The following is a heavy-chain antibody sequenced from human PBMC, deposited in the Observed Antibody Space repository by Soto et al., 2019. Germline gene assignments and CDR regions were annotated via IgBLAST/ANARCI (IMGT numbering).Heavy chain of an antibody. D-gene: IGHD3-3*01. CDR2: IYWDDDK. CDR1: GLSLTTNGLS. CDR3: AHSSTDLTHAMDV. J-gene: IGHJ6*02. V-gene: IGHV2-5*02. Sequence: QITLKESGPTLVKPTQTLTLTCAFSGLSLTTNGLSVGWVRQPPGKALEWLALIYWDDDKRYSPSLKSRLTITRDTSKNQVVLTMTNIDPVDTATYYCAHSSTDLTHAMDVWGQGTTVSVSS.